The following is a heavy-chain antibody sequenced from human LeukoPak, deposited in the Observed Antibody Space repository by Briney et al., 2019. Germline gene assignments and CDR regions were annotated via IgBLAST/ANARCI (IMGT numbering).Heavy chain of an antibody. CDR2: ISYDGSNK. V-gene: IGHV3-30*03. Sequence: GGSLRLSCAASGFTFSSYGMHWVRQAPGKGLEWVAVISYDGSNKYYADSVKDRFTISRDNSKNTLYLQMNSLRAEDTAVYYCASGYDSSGYYYYGMDVWGQGTTVTVSS. CDR1: GFTFSSYG. J-gene: IGHJ6*02. D-gene: IGHD3-22*01. CDR3: ASGYDSSGYYYYGMDV.